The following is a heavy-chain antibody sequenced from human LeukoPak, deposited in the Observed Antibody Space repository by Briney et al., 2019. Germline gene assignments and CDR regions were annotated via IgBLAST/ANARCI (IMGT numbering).Heavy chain of an antibody. D-gene: IGHD6-19*01. CDR2: ISADGGRT. Sequence: GGSLRLPCAASGFTFSSYAMSWVRQAPGKGLEWVSGISADGGRTYYADSVKGRFTISRDNSKSTLYLQMNSLRAEDTALYHCARADSSGWYLIDYWGQGTLVTVSS. V-gene: IGHV3-23*01. CDR1: GFTFSSYA. J-gene: IGHJ4*02. CDR3: ARADSSGWYLIDY.